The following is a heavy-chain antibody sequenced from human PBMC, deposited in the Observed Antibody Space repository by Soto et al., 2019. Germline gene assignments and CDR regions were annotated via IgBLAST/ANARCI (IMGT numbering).Heavy chain of an antibody. CDR2: INPSGGST. J-gene: IGHJ6*02. Sequence: ASVKVSCKASGYTFTSYYMHWVRQAPGQGLEWMGIINPSGGSTSYAQKFQGRVTMTRDTSTSTVYMELSSLRSEDTAVYYCARDIGAYYDFWSGYYPGYYYYYGMDVWGQGTTVPVSS. CDR3: ARDIGAYYDFWSGYYPGYYYYYGMDV. CDR1: GYTFTSYY. V-gene: IGHV1-46*01. D-gene: IGHD3-3*01.